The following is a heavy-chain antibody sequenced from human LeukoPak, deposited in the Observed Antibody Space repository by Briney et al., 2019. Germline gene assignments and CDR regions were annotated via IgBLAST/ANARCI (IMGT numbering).Heavy chain of an antibody. CDR1: GFTFSSYG. J-gene: IGHJ3*02. D-gene: IGHD1-26*01. V-gene: IGHV3-33*01. CDR2: IWYDGSNK. CDR3: AREVGPYAFDI. Sequence: PGRSLRLSCAASGFTFSSYGMRWVRQAPGKGLEWVAVIWYDGSNKYYADSVKGRFTISRDNSKNTLYLQMNSLRAEDTTVYYCAREVGPYAFDIWGQGTMVTVSS.